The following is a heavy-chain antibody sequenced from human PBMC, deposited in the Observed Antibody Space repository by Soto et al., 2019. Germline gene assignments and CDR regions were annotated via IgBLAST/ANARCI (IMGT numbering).Heavy chain of an antibody. CDR3: AKDHTVVIRDAFDI. Sequence: VESGGGLVQPGGSLRLSCAASGFTFSSYAMYWVRQAPGKGLAWVSGISDSGTGTYYADSVKGRFTISRDNSKNTVYLQMKSLRAEDTAVYYCAKDHTVVIRDAFDIWGQGTMVNVSS. CDR2: ISDSGTGT. J-gene: IGHJ3*02. V-gene: IGHV3-23*04. D-gene: IGHD3-22*01. CDR1: GFTFSSYA.